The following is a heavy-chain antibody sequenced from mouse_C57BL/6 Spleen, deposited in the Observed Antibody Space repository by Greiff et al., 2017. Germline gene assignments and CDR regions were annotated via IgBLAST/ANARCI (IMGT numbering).Heavy chain of an antibody. CDR3: ARGDWDYYGSFYAMDY. D-gene: IGHD1-1*01. J-gene: IGHJ4*01. Sequence: QVQLQQPGAELVKPGASVKMSCKASGYTFTSYWITWVKQRPGQGLEWIGDIYPGSGSTNYNEKFKSKATLTVDTSSSTAYMQLSSLTSEDSAVYYCARGDWDYYGSFYAMDYWGQGTSVTVSS. CDR2: IYPGSGST. CDR1: GYTFTSYW. V-gene: IGHV1-55*01.